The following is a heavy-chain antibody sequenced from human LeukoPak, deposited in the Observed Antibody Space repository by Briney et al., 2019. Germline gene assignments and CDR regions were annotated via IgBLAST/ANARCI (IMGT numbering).Heavy chain of an antibody. CDR3: AKYYYDGSGYSALGS. CDR1: GFTFSNYG. CDR2: IAYDGSYK. V-gene: IGHV3-30*18. Sequence: PGGSLRLSCAASGFTFSNYGMHWVRQAPGTGLEWVTVIAYDGSYKYYADSVKGRFTISRDNSKNTLYLQMNRLRVEDTAVYFRAKYYYDGSGYSALGSWGQGTLVTVSS. J-gene: IGHJ5*01. D-gene: IGHD3-22*01.